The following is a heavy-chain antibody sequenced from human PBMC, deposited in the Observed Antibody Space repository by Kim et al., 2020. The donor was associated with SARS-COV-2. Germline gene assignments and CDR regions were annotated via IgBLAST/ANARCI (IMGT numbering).Heavy chain of an antibody. CDR2: IYYSGST. D-gene: IGHD6-19*01. J-gene: IGHJ6*02. CDR3: ARDIPPYSSGWYGNYYGMDV. CDR1: GCSISSYY. Sequence: SETLSLTCTVSGCSISSYYWSWIRQPPGKGLEWIGYIYYSGSTNYNPSLKSRVTISVDTSKNQFSLKLSSVTAADTAVYYCARDIPPYSSGWYGNYYGMDVWGQGTTVTVSS. V-gene: IGHV4-59*13.